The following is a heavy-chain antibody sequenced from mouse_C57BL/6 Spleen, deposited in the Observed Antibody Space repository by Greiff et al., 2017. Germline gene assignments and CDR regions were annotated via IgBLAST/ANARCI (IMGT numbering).Heavy chain of an antibody. V-gene: IGHV5-16*01. CDR1: GFTFSDYY. CDR2: INYDGSST. Sequence: EVKLMESEGGLVQPGSSMKLSCTASGFTFSDYYMAWVRQVSEKGLEWVANINYDGSSTYYLDSLKSRFIISRDNAKNILYLQMSSLKSEDTATYYCAREGDYYGSRDYAMDYWGQGTSVTVSS. J-gene: IGHJ4*01. D-gene: IGHD1-1*01. CDR3: AREGDYYGSRDYAMDY.